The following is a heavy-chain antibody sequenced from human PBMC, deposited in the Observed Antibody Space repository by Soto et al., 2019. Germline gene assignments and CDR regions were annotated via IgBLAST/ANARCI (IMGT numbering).Heavy chain of an antibody. CDR1: GGSVSSGSHY. D-gene: IGHD3-3*01. CDR2: IYYSGST. V-gene: IGHV4-61*03. J-gene: IGHJ5*02. Sequence: PAETLSLTCTVSGGSVSSGSHYWSWIRQPRGKGPECVGHIYYSGSTNYNPYLKSRATLSVDRSRNHFSLNLWSVTTAYTAAYNCARDTSYDFCSCYVGFDPWGQGTLVAVSA. CDR3: ARDTSYDFCSCYVGFDP.